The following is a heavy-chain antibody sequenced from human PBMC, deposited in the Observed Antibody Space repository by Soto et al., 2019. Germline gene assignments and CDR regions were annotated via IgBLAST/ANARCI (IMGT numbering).Heavy chain of an antibody. CDR3: AKRGCSSINCAYFDY. V-gene: IGHV3-23*01. J-gene: IGHJ4*02. D-gene: IGHD2-2*01. CDR2: ITNSGGST. Sequence: PGGSLRLSCAASGFMFSSYDMGWVRQAPGKGLEWVSTITNSGGSTYYADSVQGRFTISRDNSKNTLYLQMNSLRAEDTAVYYCAKRGCSSINCAYFDYWGQGTLVTVSS. CDR1: GFMFSSYD.